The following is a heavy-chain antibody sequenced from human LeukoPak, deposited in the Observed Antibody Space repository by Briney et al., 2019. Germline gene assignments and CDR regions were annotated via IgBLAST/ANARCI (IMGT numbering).Heavy chain of an antibody. D-gene: IGHD3-22*01. J-gene: IGHJ3*02. V-gene: IGHV3-21*01. CDR1: GFTFSSYS. CDR3: ARDFYDSGSNYYYDFAFDI. CDR2: ISSSSSYI. Sequence: GGSLRLSCAASGFTFSSYSMNWVRQAPGKGLEWVSSISSSSSYIYYADSVKGRFTISRDNAKNSLYLQMNSLRAEDTAVYYCARDFYDSGSNYYYDFAFDIWGQGTMVTVSS.